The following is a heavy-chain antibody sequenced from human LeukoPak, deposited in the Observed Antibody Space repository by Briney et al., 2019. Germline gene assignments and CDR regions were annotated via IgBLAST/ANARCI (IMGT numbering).Heavy chain of an antibody. CDR2: ISGSSSTI. CDR1: GFTFSTYS. D-gene: IGHD3-16*01. Sequence: PGGSLRLSCAASGFTFSTYSMNWVRQAPGKGLEWVSYISGSSSTIYYADSVKGRFTISRDNAKNSLYLQMNSLRGEDTAVYYCARGGRRFWGQGTLVTVSS. CDR3: ARGGRRF. J-gene: IGHJ4*02. V-gene: IGHV3-48*04.